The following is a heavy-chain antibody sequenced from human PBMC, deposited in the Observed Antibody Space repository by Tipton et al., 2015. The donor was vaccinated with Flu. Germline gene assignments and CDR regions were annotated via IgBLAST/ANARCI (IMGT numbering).Heavy chain of an antibody. Sequence: TLSLTCSVSGDSMTKTKSYWGWIRQPPGKGLEWIGSVSDSAGPYYNPSLKSRVTISVDTSKNQFSLKLSSVTAADTAVYYCARSSTAGGPLRPWGQGTLVTVSS. J-gene: IGHJ5*02. V-gene: IGHV4-39*07. CDR3: ARSSTAGGPLRP. CDR1: GDSMTKTKSY. D-gene: IGHD2/OR15-2a*01. CDR2: VSDSAGP.